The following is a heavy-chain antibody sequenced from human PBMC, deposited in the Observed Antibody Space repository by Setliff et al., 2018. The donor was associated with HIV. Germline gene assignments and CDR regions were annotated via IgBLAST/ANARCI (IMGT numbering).Heavy chain of an antibody. J-gene: IGHJ3*02. V-gene: IGHV3-30*04. CDR3: VRDLTTIVTRKVFDI. Sequence: GGSLRLSCAASGFTFSSYEMDWFRQAPGKGLEWVAVISYDGSYKNYAESVKGRFTISRDNSKNTLYVQMNSLRADDTAIYYCVRDLTTIVTRKVFDIWGQGTMVTVSS. CDR1: GFTFSSYE. D-gene: IGHD4-4*01. CDR2: ISYDGSYK.